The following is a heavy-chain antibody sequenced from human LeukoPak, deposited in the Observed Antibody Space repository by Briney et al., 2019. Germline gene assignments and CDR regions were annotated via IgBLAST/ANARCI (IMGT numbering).Heavy chain of an antibody. V-gene: IGHV3-23*01. CDR3: AKDREGSENY. Sequence: PGRSLRLSCAASGFTFSNYAMSWVRQAPGKGLEWVSGIGDSGRYTYYADSVRGRFTSSRDNSKNTLYLQMNSLRAEDTAVYYCAKDREGSENYWGQGTLVTVSS. J-gene: IGHJ4*02. CDR2: IGDSGRYT. CDR1: GFTFSNYA.